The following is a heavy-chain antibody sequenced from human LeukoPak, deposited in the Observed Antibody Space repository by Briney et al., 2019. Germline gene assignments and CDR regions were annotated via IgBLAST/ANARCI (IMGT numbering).Heavy chain of an antibody. J-gene: IGHJ4*02. D-gene: IGHD6-13*01. CDR1: GFNVSSNY. Sequence: GGSLRLSCAVSGFNVSSNYLNWVRQAPGQGPEWVSVIYSGGSTYYADSVKGRFTISRDNSKNTLYLQTNSLRAEDTAVYHCARVDSRTAQFDYWGQGTLVTVSS. CDR3: ARVDSRTAQFDY. V-gene: IGHV3-66*01. CDR2: IYSGGST.